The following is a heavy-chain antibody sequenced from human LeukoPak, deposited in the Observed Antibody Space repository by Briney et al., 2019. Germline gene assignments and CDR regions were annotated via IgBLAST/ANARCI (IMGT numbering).Heavy chain of an antibody. D-gene: IGHD6-19*01. CDR1: GFTFSSYG. J-gene: IGHJ4*02. V-gene: IGHV3-33*06. CDR3: AKSGYSSGWYGPADFDY. CDR2: VWYDGSNR. Sequence: QPGRSLRLSCAASGFTFSSYGMHWVRQAPGKGLEWVAVVWYDGSNRYYADSVKGRFTISRDNSKNTLYLQMNSLRVEGTAVYYCAKSGYSSGWYGPADFDYWGQGTLVTVSS.